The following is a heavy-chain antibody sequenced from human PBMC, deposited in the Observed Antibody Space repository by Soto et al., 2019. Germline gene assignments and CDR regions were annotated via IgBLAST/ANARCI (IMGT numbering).Heavy chain of an antibody. D-gene: IGHD6-6*01. CDR1: GYTFASYD. Sequence: ASVKVSCKASGYTFASYDINWVRQATGQGLEWMGWMNPNSGNTGYAQKFQGRVTMTRNTSISTAYMELSSLRSEDTAVYYCARGGPSIAAQGYMDVWGKGTTVTVSS. CDR2: MNPNSGNT. V-gene: IGHV1-8*01. J-gene: IGHJ6*03. CDR3: ARGGPSIAAQGYMDV.